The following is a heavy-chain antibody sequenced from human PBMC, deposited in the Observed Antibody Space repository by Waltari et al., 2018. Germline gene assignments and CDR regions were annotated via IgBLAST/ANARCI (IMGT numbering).Heavy chain of an antibody. D-gene: IGHD4-4*01. J-gene: IGHJ4*02. CDR1: GYSISSGYY. CDR2: IYHSGST. Sequence: QVQLQESGPGLVKPSETLSLTCAVSGYSISSGYYWGWIRQPPGKGLEWIGSIYHSGSTYYNPSLKRRVTISVDTSKNQFSLKLSSVTAADTAVYYCARFGTDSSEWDYWGQGTLVTVSS. CDR3: ARFGTDSSEWDY. V-gene: IGHV4-38-2*01.